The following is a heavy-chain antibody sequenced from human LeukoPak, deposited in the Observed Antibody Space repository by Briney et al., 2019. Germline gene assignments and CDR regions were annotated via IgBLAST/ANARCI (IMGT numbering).Heavy chain of an antibody. CDR1: GYSFTTYW. CDR3: ARQRVNWGLVNDY. J-gene: IGHJ4*02. Sequence: GESLKISCKGSGYSFTTYWIGWVRQMPGKGLEWMGIIYPGDSDIRYSPSFQGQVTFSADKSISTAYLQWSSLKASDTAMYYCARQRVNWGLVNDYWGQGTLVTVSS. D-gene: IGHD7-27*01. V-gene: IGHV5-51*01. CDR2: IYPGDSDI.